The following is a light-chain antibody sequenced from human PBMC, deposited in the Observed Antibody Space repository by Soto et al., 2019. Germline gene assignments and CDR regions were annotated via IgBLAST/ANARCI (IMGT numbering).Light chain of an antibody. CDR2: DAS. CDR3: QQCRNWPLT. Sequence: EIVLTQSPGTLSLSPGEGATLSCKASQNVYNNLAWYQQRPGQPPRLLIYDASTRATGISARFSGSGYGTEFTLTISSLQSEDFAVYFCQQCRNWPLTFGGGTKVDIK. V-gene: IGKV3-15*01. J-gene: IGKJ4*01. CDR1: QNVYNN.